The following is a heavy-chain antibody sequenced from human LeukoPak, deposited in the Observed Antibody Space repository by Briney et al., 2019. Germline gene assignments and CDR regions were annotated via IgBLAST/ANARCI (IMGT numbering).Heavy chain of an antibody. CDR1: GFTFSSYS. J-gene: IGHJ4*02. CDR3: AREVPNLVAVPNDY. D-gene: IGHD6-19*01. Sequence: GGSLRLSCAASGFTFSSYSMNWVRQAPEKGLEWVSSISSSSSYIYYADSVKGRFTISRDNAKNSLYLQMNSLRAEDTAVYYCAREVPNLVAVPNDYWGQGTLVTVSS. CDR2: ISSSSSYI. V-gene: IGHV3-21*01.